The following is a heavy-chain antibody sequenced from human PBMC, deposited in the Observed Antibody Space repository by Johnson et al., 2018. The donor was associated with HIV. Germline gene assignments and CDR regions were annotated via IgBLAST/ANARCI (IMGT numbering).Heavy chain of an antibody. CDR2: ISSSGSTI. CDR3: ASHRLDGNTLRIDAFNI. Sequence: VQLVESGGGLVQPGGSPRLSCAASGFTFSDYYMSWIRQAPGKGLEWVSYISSSGSTIYYADSVKGRFTISRDNAKNSLYLQMNSLKTEDTAVYYCASHRLDGNTLRIDAFNIWGQGTMVTVSS. J-gene: IGHJ3*02. V-gene: IGHV3-11*01. D-gene: IGHD5-24*01. CDR1: GFTFSDYY.